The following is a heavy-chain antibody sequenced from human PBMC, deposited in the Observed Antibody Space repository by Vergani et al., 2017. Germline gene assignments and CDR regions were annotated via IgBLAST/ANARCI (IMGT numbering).Heavy chain of an antibody. J-gene: IGHJ6*02. Sequence: QVQLQESGPGLVKPSETLSLTCAVSGFSIDNGYYWDWIRQPPGKGLEWIGSIYRTGRTHFNPSLKSRVTISVDTSNNHFSLRLNSLTAADTAVYYCARDPRGYGGDPEDYYYGMDVWGQGTTVTVSS. D-gene: IGHD2-21*02. CDR1: GFSIDNGYY. V-gene: IGHV4-38-2*02. CDR2: IYRTGRT. CDR3: ARDPRGYGGDPEDYYYGMDV.